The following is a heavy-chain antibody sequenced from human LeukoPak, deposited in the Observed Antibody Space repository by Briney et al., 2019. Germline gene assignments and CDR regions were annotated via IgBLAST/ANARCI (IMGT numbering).Heavy chain of an antibody. V-gene: IGHV1-69*13. CDR1: GGTFSSYA. CDR2: IIPTFGTA. J-gene: IGHJ4*02. Sequence: ASVKVSCKASGGTFSSYAISWVRQAPGQGLEWMGGIIPTFGTANYAQKFQGRVTITADESTSTAYMELSSLRSEDTAVYYCARGRSAPIGVVVPAAIWNFDYWGQGTLVTVSS. CDR3: ARGRSAPIGVVVPAAIWNFDY. D-gene: IGHD2-2*02.